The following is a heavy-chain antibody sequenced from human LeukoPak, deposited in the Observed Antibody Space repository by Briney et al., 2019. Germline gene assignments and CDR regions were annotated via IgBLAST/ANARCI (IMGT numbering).Heavy chain of an antibody. CDR1: GFTFSSYS. CDR2: ISSSSSYI. V-gene: IGHV3-21*01. J-gene: IGHJ4*02. Sequence: GGSLRLSCAASGFTFSSYSMNWVRQAPGKGLEWVSSISSSSSYIYYAGSVKGRFTISRDNAKNSLYLQMNSLRAEDTAVYYCARDPTIAVAASDYWGQGTLVTVSS. CDR3: ARDPTIAVAASDY. D-gene: IGHD6-19*01.